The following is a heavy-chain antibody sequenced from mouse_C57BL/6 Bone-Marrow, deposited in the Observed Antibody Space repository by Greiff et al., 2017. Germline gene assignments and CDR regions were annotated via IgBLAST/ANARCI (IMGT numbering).Heavy chain of an antibody. CDR3: TRHGTTVHMDY. J-gene: IGHJ4*01. CDR2: IYPGNSDT. V-gene: IGHV1-5*01. D-gene: IGHD1-1*01. CDR1: GYTFTSYW. Sequence: EVQLQQSGTVLARPGASVKMSCKTSGYTFTSYWMHWVKQRPGQGLEWIGAIYPGNSDTSYNQKFKGKATLTAVTSASTAYMELSSLTNEDAAVYYCTRHGTTVHMDYWGQGTSVTVSS.